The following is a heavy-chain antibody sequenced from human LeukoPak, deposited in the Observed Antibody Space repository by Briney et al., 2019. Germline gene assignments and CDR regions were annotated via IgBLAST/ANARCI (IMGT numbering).Heavy chain of an antibody. Sequence: ASVRVSCKASGYTFTAYYMHWVRQAPGQGLEWMGWINPNSGGTNYAQKFKGWVTLTRDTSINTTYMELSRLAADVTAVYFCARGTPGSYLGFWGQGTLVTVSP. D-gene: IGHD3-16*02. V-gene: IGHV1-2*04. J-gene: IGHJ4*02. CDR1: GYTFTAYY. CDR2: INPNSGGT. CDR3: ARGTPGSYLGF.